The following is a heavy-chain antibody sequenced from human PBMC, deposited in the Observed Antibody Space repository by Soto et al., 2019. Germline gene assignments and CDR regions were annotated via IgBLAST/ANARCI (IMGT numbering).Heavy chain of an antibody. Sequence: QVQLVQSGPEVRKPGASVKVSCKASGYTFNTYAMNWVRQAPGQRLEWMGWINVDNGNTKYSPKFRGRVTITRDTSASTAYMELSSLRSEKTAVYYCARDYYDFWSGYSASNYGMDVWGQGTTVTVSS. V-gene: IGHV1-3*01. J-gene: IGHJ6*02. CDR3: ARDYYDFWSGYSASNYGMDV. D-gene: IGHD3-3*01. CDR2: INVDNGNT. CDR1: GYTFNTYA.